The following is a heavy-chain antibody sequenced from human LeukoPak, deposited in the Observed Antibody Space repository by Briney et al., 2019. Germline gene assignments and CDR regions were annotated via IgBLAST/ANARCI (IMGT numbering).Heavy chain of an antibody. V-gene: IGHV3-30*18. J-gene: IGHJ3*02. CDR2: ISYDGRNT. Sequence: GGSLRLSCAASRFTFINYGMHWVRQAPGKGLEWVAVISYDGRNTYYADSVKGRFIISRDNSKKTLYLQMNSLRVEDTAVYYCAKDNNGAAAGIIPGSFDIWGQGTMVTVSS. CDR1: RFTFINYG. CDR3: AKDNNGAAAGIIPGSFDI. D-gene: IGHD6-13*01.